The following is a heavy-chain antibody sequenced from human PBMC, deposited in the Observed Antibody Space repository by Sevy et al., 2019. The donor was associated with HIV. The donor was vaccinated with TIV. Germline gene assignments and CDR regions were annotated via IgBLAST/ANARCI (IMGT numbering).Heavy chain of an antibody. Sequence: GGSLRLSCAASGFTFSSYSMNWVRQAPGKGLEWVSYISSSSSTIYYADSVKGRFTISRDNAKNSLYLQMNSLRAEDTAVYYCARDTRSSTSGFDPWGQGTLVTVSS. CDR2: ISSSSSTI. J-gene: IGHJ5*02. D-gene: IGHD2-2*01. CDR1: GFTFSSYS. V-gene: IGHV3-48*01. CDR3: ARDTRSSTSGFDP.